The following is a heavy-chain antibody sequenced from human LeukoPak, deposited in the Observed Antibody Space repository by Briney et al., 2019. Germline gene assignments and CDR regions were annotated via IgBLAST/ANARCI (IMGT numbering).Heavy chain of an antibody. Sequence: SGPTVVKPTQTLTLTCTFSVLSLSTFGVGVVWIRQPSGKALEWLGVTYWNGDKRYNPSLKNRLTITKDTSRNQEVLTMTNMDPVDTGTYYCGHRRESFDFHGVDVWGQGTTVTVSS. CDR3: GHRRESFDFHGVDV. J-gene: IGHJ6*02. V-gene: IGHV2-5*01. CDR2: TYWNGDK. CDR1: VLSLSTFGVG.